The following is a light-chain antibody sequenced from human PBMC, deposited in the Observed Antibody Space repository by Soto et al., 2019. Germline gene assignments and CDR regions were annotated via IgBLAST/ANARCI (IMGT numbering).Light chain of an antibody. Sequence: EFVLTQSPGTLSLSPGERATLSCRASQGVSSNSLAWYQQKPGQAPRLLIYGASTRATGVPDRFSGSGSGTDFTLTTSRLEPEDFAVYYCHQYGSSPETFGQGTKVDIK. CDR2: GAS. CDR1: QGVSSNS. CDR3: HQYGSSPET. V-gene: IGKV3-20*01. J-gene: IGKJ1*01.